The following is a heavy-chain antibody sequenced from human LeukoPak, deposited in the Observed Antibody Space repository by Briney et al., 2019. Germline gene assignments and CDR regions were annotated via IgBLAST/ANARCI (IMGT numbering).Heavy chain of an antibody. CDR2: ISYDGSNK. V-gene: IGHV3-30*18. Sequence: GGSLRLSCAASGFTFSSYWMSWVRQAPGKGLEWVAVISYDGSNKYYADSVKGRFTISRDNSKNTVYLQMNSLRAEDTAVYYCAKAGSYSSSGWWFDSWGQGTLVTVSS. CDR3: AKAGSYSSSGWWFDS. CDR1: GFTFSSYW. D-gene: IGHD6-13*01. J-gene: IGHJ5*01.